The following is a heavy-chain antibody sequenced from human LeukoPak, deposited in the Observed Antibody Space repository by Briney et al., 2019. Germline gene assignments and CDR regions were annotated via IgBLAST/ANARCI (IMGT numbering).Heavy chain of an antibody. CDR3: GNYGDYG. D-gene: IGHD4-17*01. CDR2: INHSGST. CDR1: GGSFSGYY. J-gene: IGHJ4*02. Sequence: SETLSLTCAVYGGSFSGYYWSWIRQPPGKGLEWSGEINHSGSTNYNPSLKSRVTISVDTSKNQFSLKLSSVTAADTAVYYCGNYGDYGWGQGTLVTVSS. V-gene: IGHV4-34*01.